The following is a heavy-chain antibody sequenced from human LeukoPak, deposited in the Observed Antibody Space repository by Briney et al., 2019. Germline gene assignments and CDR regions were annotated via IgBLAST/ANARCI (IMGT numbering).Heavy chain of an antibody. V-gene: IGHV4-59*08. J-gene: IGHJ6*03. CDR3: ARGYYYYMDV. Sequence: SETLSLTCTVSGGSVSSYYWSWIRQPPGKGLEWIGYIYYSGSTNYNPSLKSRVTISVDTSKNQFSLKLSSVTAADTAVYYCARGYYYYMDVWGKGTTVTVSS. CDR2: IYYSGST. CDR1: GGSVSSYY.